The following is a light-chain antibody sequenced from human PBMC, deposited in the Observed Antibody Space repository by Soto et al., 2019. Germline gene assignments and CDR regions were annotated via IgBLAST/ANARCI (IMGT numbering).Light chain of an antibody. V-gene: IGKV1-5*03. J-gene: IGKJ1*01. CDR3: QQAFSAEWT. CDR1: QSINDR. Sequence: EIQRTQSPSTLSVYVGDRFSITCLASQSINDRLAWYQHKPGKAPKLLIYKASSLENVFTSRFSGSGSGTDFTLTISSLQPEDFATYFCQQAFSAEWTFGQGTQVEIK. CDR2: KAS.